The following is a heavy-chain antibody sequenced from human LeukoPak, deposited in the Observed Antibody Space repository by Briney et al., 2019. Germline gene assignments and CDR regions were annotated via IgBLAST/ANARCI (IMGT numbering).Heavy chain of an antibody. CDR3: AKGLYCSGGSCYVY. CDR2: ISYDGSNK. Sequence: GRSLRLSCAASGFTFSSYGMQWVRQAPGKGLEGGAVISYDGSNKYYADSVKGRFTISRDNSKNTLYLQMNSLRAEDTAVYYCAKGLYCSGGSCYVYWGQGTLVTVSS. CDR1: GFTFSSYG. D-gene: IGHD2-15*01. V-gene: IGHV3-30*18. J-gene: IGHJ4*02.